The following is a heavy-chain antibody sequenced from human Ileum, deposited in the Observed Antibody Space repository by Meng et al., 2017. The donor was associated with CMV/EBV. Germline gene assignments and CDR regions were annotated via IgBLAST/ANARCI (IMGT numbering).Heavy chain of an antibody. D-gene: IGHD3-3*01. CDR3: ARGSYDFWGGSRGRYGMDV. V-gene: IGHV4-59*01. Sequence: GSLRLSCTVSGGSISSYFWTWIRQPPGKGLEWLGYVYYDGGSTNYNPSLKSRVTISVDSPENQFSLKLTSVTAADTAVYYCARGSYDFWGGSRGRYGMDVWGHGTTVTVSS. J-gene: IGHJ6*02. CDR1: GGSISSYF. CDR2: VYYDGGST.